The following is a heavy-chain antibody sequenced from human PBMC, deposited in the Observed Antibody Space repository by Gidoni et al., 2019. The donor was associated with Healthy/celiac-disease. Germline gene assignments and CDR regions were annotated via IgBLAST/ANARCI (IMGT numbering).Heavy chain of an antibody. CDR2: IYYSGST. J-gene: IGHJ3*02. CDR1: GRSISSYY. Sequence: QVQLQESGPGLVKPSETLSLTCTVSGRSISSYYWSWIRQPPGKGLEWIGYIYYSGSTNYNPSLKSRVTISVDTSKNQFSLKLSSVTAADTAVYYCASRKYYYDSSGYYADAFDIWGQGTMVTVSS. V-gene: IGHV4-59*01. CDR3: ASRKYYYDSSGYYADAFDI. D-gene: IGHD3-22*01.